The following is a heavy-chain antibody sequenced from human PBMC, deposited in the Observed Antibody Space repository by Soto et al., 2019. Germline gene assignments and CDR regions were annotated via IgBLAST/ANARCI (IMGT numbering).Heavy chain of an antibody. V-gene: IGHV1-18*01. D-gene: IGHD1-26*01. CDR1: GYTFTSYG. J-gene: IGHJ6*02. CDR3: ARVGATTRHYYVMDV. Sequence: ASVKVSCKASGYTFTSYGISWVRQAPGQGLEWMGWISAYNGNTNYAQKLQGRVTMTTDTSTSTAYMELRSLRSDDTAVYYCARVGATTRHYYVMDVWGQGSTVTVSS. CDR2: ISAYNGNT.